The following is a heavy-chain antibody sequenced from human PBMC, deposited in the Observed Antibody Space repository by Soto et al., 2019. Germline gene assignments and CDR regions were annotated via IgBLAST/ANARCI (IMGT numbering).Heavy chain of an antibody. V-gene: IGHV1-46*03. D-gene: IGHD6-19*01. J-gene: IGHJ6*03. CDR3: SRDGWLSKTYRYYMDV. CDR2: INPSGGST. CDR1: GYTFTNYY. Sequence: QVQLVQSGAEVKKPGASVKVSCKASGYTFTNYYIHWVRQAPGQGLEWMGMINPSGGSTTYAQKCQGRVTMTRDTSTSTVFMELNSLRSEDTAVYYCSRDGWLSKTYRYYMDVWGRGTTVTVSS.